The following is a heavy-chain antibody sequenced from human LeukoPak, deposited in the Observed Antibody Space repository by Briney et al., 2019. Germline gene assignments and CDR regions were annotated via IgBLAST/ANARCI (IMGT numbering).Heavy chain of an antibody. D-gene: IGHD2-15*01. V-gene: IGHV3-30*04. CDR2: ISYDGSIN. J-gene: IGHJ4*02. CDR1: GFTFNSYA. Sequence: PGRSLRLSCAASGFTFNSYAVHWVRQAPGKGLEWVAVISYDGSINFYSASVKGRFTISRDNSKNTLYLQMNSLRADDTALYFCARDRRYCSSGSCYFDYFFDYWGQGTLVTVSS. CDR3: ARDRRYCSSGSCYFDYFFDY.